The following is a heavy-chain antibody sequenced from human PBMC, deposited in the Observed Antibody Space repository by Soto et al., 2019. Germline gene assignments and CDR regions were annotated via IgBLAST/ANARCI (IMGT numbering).Heavy chain of an antibody. D-gene: IGHD6-13*01. CDR3: ASHSIAAAGVDY. V-gene: IGHV3-53*01. CDR2: IYSGGST. CDR1: GFTVSSNY. J-gene: IGHJ4*02. Sequence: PGGSLRLSCAASGFTVSSNYMSWVRQAPGKGLEWVSVIYSGGSTYYADSVKGRFTISRDNSKNTLYLQMNSLRAEDTAVYYCASHSIAAAGVDYWGQGTLVTVSS.